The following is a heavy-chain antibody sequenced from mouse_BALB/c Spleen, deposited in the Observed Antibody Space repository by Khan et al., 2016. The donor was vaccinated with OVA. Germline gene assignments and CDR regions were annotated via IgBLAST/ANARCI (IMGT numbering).Heavy chain of an antibody. Sequence: EVQLQESGTVLARPGASVKMSCKASGYSFTSYLIHWVKQRPGQGLEWIGDVYPGNGDITYNQKFKDKAKLTAGTSATNAYMELSSLTNEDSAVYYCARGGYSSFAYWGQGTLVTVS. CDR1: GYSFTSYL. V-gene: IGHV1-5*01. CDR2: VYPGNGDI. CDR3: ARGGYSSFAY. J-gene: IGHJ3*01. D-gene: IGHD1-3*01.